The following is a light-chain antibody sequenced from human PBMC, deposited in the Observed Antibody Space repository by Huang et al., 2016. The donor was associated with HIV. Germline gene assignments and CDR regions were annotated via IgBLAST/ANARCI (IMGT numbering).Light chain of an antibody. J-gene: IGKJ2*01. V-gene: IGKV3-15*01. CDR2: AAS. CDR1: QGVSNN. CDR3: QQYNDWPRT. Sequence: EMVLTQSPDTLSVSPGERATLSCRASQGVSNNLAWYQQKPGQAPRLLIYAASSRVTGVLARFSGSGSETDFTLTIRSLQSEDVAVYFCQQYNDWPRTFGQGTNLEIK.